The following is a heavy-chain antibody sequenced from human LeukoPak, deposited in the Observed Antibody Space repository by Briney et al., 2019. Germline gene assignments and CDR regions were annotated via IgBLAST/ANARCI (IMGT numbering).Heavy chain of an antibody. V-gene: IGHV3-30*04. D-gene: IGHD6-19*01. Sequence: GGSLRLSCVASGFTFSSYAMHWVRQAPGKGLEWVAVISYDGSNKYYADSVKGRFTISRDNSKNTLYLQMNSLRAEDTAVYYCARDGESRQWLYYIDYWGQGTLVTVSS. CDR3: ARDGESRQWLYYIDY. J-gene: IGHJ4*02. CDR2: ISYDGSNK. CDR1: GFTFSSYA.